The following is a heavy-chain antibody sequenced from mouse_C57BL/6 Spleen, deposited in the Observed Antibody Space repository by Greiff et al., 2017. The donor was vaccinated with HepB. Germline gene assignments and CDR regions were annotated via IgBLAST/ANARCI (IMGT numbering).Heavy chain of an antibody. CDR1: GFTFSDYY. D-gene: IGHD2-4*01. Sequence: EVQLVESGGGLVQPGGSLKLSCAASGFTFSDYYMYWVRQTPEKRLEWVAYISNGGGSTYYPDTVKGRFTISRDNAKNTLYLQMSRLKSEDTAMYYCARPGYDYVESSLFACWGQGALVTVSA. CDR3: ARPGYDYVESSLFAC. J-gene: IGHJ3*01. V-gene: IGHV5-12*01. CDR2: ISNGGGST.